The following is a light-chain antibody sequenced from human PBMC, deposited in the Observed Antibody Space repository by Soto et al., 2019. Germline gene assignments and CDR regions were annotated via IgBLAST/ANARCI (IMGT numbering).Light chain of an antibody. J-gene: IGLJ1*01. V-gene: IGLV2-14*01. Sequence: QSALTQPASVSGSPGQSITISCTGTSSDVGGHNYVSWYQQHPGKAPKLMICEVSNRPSGVSHRFSGSKSGNTASLTISGLQAEDEADYYCSSYTSSGPDVFGTGTKLTVL. CDR3: SSYTSSGPDV. CDR2: EVS. CDR1: SSDVGGHNY.